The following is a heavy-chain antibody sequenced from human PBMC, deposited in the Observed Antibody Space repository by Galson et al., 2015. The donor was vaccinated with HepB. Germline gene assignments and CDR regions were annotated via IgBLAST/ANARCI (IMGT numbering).Heavy chain of an antibody. CDR2: INSDGGST. V-gene: IGHV3-74*01. D-gene: IGHD3-3*01. J-gene: IGHJ6*02. CDR1: GFTFSSYW. CDR3: ARDFGVAAPVDEYYYYYGMDV. Sequence: LRLSCAAFGFTFSSYWMHWVRQAPGKGLVWVSRINSDGGSTSYADSVKGRFTISRDNAKNTLYLQMNSLRAEDTAVYYCARDFGVAAPVDEYYYYYGMDVWGQGTTVTVSS.